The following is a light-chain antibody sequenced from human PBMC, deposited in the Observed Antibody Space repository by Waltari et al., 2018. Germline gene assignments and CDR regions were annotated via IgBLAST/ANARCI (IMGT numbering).Light chain of an antibody. CDR1: SSDIGAYKY. J-gene: IGLJ2*01. V-gene: IGLV2-8*01. CDR3: SSYAGSNKLI. Sequence: QSALTQPPSASGSPGQTVIISCTGTSSDIGAYKYVSWYQQIPGRAPALIICEVDRRPPGVPDRFSGSKSGNTASLTVSGLQTEDEGDYYCSSYAGSNKLIFGGVTKLTVL. CDR2: EVD.